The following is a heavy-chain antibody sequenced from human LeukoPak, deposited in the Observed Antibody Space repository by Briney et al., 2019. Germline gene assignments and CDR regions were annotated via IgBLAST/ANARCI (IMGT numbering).Heavy chain of an antibody. J-gene: IGHJ4*02. CDR2: ISNNGGYT. CDR3: ARVLDGPVDY. CDR1: GFTFSSSA. Sequence: GGSLRLSCAASGFTFSSSAMSWVRQAPGKGLEWVSAISNNGGYTYYADSVQGRFTISRDNSKSTLCLQMNSLRAEDTAVYYCARVLDGPVDYWGQGTLVTVSS. V-gene: IGHV3-23*01. D-gene: IGHD5-24*01.